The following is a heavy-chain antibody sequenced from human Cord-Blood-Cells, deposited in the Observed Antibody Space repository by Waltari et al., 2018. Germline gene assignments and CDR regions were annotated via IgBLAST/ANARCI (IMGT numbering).Heavy chain of an antibody. V-gene: IGHV4-34*01. CDR1: GGSFSGYY. CDR3: AREHDAFDI. Sequence: QVQLQQWGAGLLKPSETLSLTCAVYGGSFSGYYWSWIRQPPGKGLEWIGEINHSGRTNNNPSLKSRVTISVDTSKNQFSRKLSSVTAADTAVYYCAREHDAFDIWGQGTMVTDSS. D-gene: IGHD1-1*01. J-gene: IGHJ3*02. CDR2: INHSGRT.